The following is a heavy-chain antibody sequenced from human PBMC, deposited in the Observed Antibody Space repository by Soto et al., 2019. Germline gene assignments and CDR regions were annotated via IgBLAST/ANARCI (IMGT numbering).Heavy chain of an antibody. Sequence: QVQLQESGPGLVKPSQTLSLTCTVSGGSISSGGYYWSWIRQHPGKGLEWIGYIYYSGSTYYNPSLKSRVNISVDTSKNQFPLKLSSVTAADTAVYYCARDAPRHTLDYWGQGTLVTVSS. V-gene: IGHV4-31*03. CDR3: ARDAPRHTLDY. J-gene: IGHJ4*02. CDR1: GGSISSGGYY. CDR2: IYYSGST.